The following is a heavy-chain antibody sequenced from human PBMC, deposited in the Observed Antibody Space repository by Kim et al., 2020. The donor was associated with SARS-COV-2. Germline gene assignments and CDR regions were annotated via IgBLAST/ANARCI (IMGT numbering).Heavy chain of an antibody. Sequence: GGSLRLSCAASGFTFSSYWMSWVRQAPGKGLEWVANIKQDGSEKYYVDSVKGRFTISRDNAKNSLYLQMNSLRAEDTAVYYCAREVRDFWSGYVGYYGMDVWGQGTTVTVSS. CDR2: IKQDGSEK. CDR1: GFTFSSYW. V-gene: IGHV3-7*01. CDR3: AREVRDFWSGYVGYYGMDV. D-gene: IGHD3-3*01. J-gene: IGHJ6*02.